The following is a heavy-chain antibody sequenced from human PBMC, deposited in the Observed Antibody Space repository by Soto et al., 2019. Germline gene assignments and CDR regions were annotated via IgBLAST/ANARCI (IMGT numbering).Heavy chain of an antibody. J-gene: IGHJ5*02. D-gene: IGHD3-22*01. CDR2: ISSSSGYI. CDR3: ARSNNGMLVDKFDP. Sequence: GVSXRLSCASSVFTFSTYCMNWVRHAPGKGLEWVSSISSSSGYIYYADSMKGRFTISRDNAKNSLYLQMNSLRAEDTAVYYCARSNNGMLVDKFDPWGQGTLVTVSS. V-gene: IGHV3-21*06. CDR1: VFTFSTYC.